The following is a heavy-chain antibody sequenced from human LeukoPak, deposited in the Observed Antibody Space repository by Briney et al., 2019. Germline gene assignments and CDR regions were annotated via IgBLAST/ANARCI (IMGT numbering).Heavy chain of an antibody. CDR1: GGSIDMTNY. CDR3: TRENRPFCPFAY. CDR2: IAHDGTR. J-gene: IGHJ4*02. D-gene: IGHD2/OR15-2a*01. Sequence: SETLTLTCGVSGGSIDMTNYWSWVRQAPGKGLEWIGEIAHDGTRNYNASLRSRVAMSLDRANNQFSLSLTSVTAADTAVYYCTRENRPFCPFAYWGQGVLVTVSS. V-gene: IGHV4-4*02.